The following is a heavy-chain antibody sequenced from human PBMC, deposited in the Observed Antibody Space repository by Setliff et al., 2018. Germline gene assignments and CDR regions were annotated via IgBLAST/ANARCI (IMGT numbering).Heavy chain of an antibody. J-gene: IGHJ4*02. V-gene: IGHV4-39*02. CDR1: GGSISDNNYY. D-gene: IGHD5-12*01. CDR3: ARESRFGYIGYDCAFDY. CDR2: ISHSANK. Sequence: SETLFLTCTVSGGSISDNNYYWGWIRQSPGKELEWIGGISHSANKYYNPSFRTGVTISVDMSKNQFFLNLDSVTAADTALYYCARESRFGYIGYDCAFDYWGQGMLVTVSS.